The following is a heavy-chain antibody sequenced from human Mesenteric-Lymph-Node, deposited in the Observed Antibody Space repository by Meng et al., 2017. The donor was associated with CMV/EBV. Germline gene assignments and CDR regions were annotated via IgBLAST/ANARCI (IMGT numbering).Heavy chain of an antibody. Sequence: QITXXXSSPTLVKPTQTLTLTCTSSGSSLSIYGVGIGWNRQPPGKALEGLALIXWDDDKXYNPXXKSRLXXTKDXSXNXVVXTXXNMDXVDTATYYXAHRGGSGSYHQWGQGTLVTVSS. V-gene: IGHV2-5*02. CDR1: GSSLSIYGVG. CDR2: IXWDDDK. D-gene: IGHD3-10*01. J-gene: IGHJ1*01. CDR3: AHRGGSGSYHQ.